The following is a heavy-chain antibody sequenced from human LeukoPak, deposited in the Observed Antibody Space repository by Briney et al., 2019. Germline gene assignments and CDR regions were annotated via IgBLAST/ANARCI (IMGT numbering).Heavy chain of an antibody. J-gene: IGHJ5*02. CDR3: ARDQSNWFDP. CDR1: GGSFSGYY. Sequence: PSETLSLTCAVYGGSFSGYYWSWIRQPPGKGLEWIGEINHSGSTNYNPSLKSRVTISEDTSKNQFPLKLSSVTAADTAVYYCARDQSNWFDPWGQGTLVTVSS. V-gene: IGHV4-34*01. CDR2: INHSGST.